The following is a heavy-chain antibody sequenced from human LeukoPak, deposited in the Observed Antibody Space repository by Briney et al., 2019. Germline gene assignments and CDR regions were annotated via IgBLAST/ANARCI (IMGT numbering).Heavy chain of an antibody. D-gene: IGHD1-26*01. V-gene: IGHV3-9*03. CDR2: ISWNSENI. J-gene: IGHJ4*02. CDR1: GFAFEDYS. CDR3: AKDMGSMGGTALDH. Sequence: QPGGSLRLSCEASGFAFEDYSMHWVRQVPGKGLQWVSGISWNSENIVYADSVKGRFTISRDDAKNSLYLQMNSLRTEDMAFYYCAKDMGSMGGTALDHWGQGTLVTVSS.